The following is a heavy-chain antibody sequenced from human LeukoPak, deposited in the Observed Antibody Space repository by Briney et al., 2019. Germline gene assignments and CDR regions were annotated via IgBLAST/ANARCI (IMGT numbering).Heavy chain of an antibody. V-gene: IGHV1-8*02. D-gene: IGHD3-10*01. CDR3: ARVRLLLWFGELLGDAFDI. J-gene: IGHJ3*02. CDR1: GYTFTSYD. CDR2: MNPNSGNT. Sequence: ASVKVSCKASGYTFTSYDINWVRQATGQGLEWMGWMNPNSGNTGYAQKFQGRVTMTRSTSISTAYMELSSLRSEDTAVYYCARVRLLLWFGELLGDAFDIWGQGTMVTVSS.